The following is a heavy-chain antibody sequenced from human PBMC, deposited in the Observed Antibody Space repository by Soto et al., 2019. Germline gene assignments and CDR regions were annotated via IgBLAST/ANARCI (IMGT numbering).Heavy chain of an antibody. J-gene: IGHJ4*02. CDR1: GFTFSSYA. CDR2: ISGNGGTR. D-gene: IGHD5-18*01. CDR3: AKYRVYNYGFYDS. V-gene: IGHV3-23*01. Sequence: EVQLLESGGGLVQPGGSLRLSCAASGFTFSSYAISWVRQAPGKGLEWVSAISGNGGTRYYADSVKGRFTISRDNSKNTLYLQMNSLRAEDTAVYYCAKYRVYNYGFYDSWGQGTLVTVSS.